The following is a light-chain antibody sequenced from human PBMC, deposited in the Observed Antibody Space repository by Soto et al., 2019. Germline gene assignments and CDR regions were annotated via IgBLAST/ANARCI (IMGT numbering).Light chain of an antibody. V-gene: IGKV3-15*01. Sequence: EIVMTQSPATLSVSPGERSTLSCRASQSVSSNLAWYQQRPGQAPRLLIYAASSRASGIPARFSGSGSGTEFTLSISSLQSEDFAVYYCQQYNNWPPITFGGGTKVDI. CDR1: QSVSSN. CDR3: QQYNNWPPIT. CDR2: AAS. J-gene: IGKJ4*01.